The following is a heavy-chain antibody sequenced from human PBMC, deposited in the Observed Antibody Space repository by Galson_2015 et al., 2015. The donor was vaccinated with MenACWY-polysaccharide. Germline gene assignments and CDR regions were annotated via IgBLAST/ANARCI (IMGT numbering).Heavy chain of an antibody. CDR3: SRRPSVITVSYAFDI. D-gene: IGHD3-22*01. CDR1: RFIFTSYW. CDR2: IYPRDSDT. V-gene: IGHV5-51*03. J-gene: IGHJ3*02. Sequence: QSGAEVKKPGESLKISCQASRFIFTSYWIDWVRQMPGKGLEWMGTIYPRDSDTRYSPSFQGQVTISADKSISTAYLQWSSLKASDTALVYWSRRPSVITVSYAFDIWGQGTMVTVSS.